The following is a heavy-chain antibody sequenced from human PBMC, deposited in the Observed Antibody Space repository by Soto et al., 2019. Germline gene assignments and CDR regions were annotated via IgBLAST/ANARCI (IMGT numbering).Heavy chain of an antibody. CDR3: ARGGSLNWYFDL. Sequence: EVQLVESGGGLVQPGGSLRLSCAASGFTFSSYWMHWVRQAPGKGLVWVSRINSDGSSTSYADSVKGRFTISSDNAKNTLYLQMNRLRAEDTAVYYCARGGSLNWYFDLWGRGTLFTVSS. V-gene: IGHV3-74*01. CDR1: GFTFSSYW. J-gene: IGHJ2*01. CDR2: INSDGSST. D-gene: IGHD1-26*01.